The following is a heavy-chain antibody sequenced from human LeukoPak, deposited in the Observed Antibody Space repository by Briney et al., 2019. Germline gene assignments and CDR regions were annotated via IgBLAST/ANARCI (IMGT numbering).Heavy chain of an antibody. V-gene: IGHV3-9*01. Sequence: GGSLRLSCAASGFNFDDYAMHWTRQGPGKGLEWVSSISWNSVTTGYADSVKGRFTISRDNDRNDLWLQMNSLRVEDTAFYYCAKEKVPGTYYGDDAFDVWGQGTLVTVSS. D-gene: IGHD3-10*01. CDR2: ISWNSVTT. CDR3: AKEKVPGTYYGDDAFDV. J-gene: IGHJ3*01. CDR1: GFNFDDYA.